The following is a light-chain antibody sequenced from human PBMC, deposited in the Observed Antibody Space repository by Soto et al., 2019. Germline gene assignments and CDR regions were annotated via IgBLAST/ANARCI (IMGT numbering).Light chain of an antibody. CDR2: GAS. V-gene: IGKV3-20*01. Sequence: EIVLTQSPDTLSLSPGERATLSCRASQSVRSSYLAWYQQKPGQAPRLLIYGASRRATGIPDRFSGSGSGTDFTLTISRLEPEDFVVYYCQQYGSPLVTFGGGTKVEI. J-gene: IGKJ4*01. CDR1: QSVRSSY. CDR3: QQYGSPLVT.